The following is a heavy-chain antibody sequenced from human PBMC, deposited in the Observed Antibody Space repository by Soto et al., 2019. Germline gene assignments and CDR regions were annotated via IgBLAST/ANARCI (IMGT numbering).Heavy chain of an antibody. V-gene: IGHV1-69*01. CDR3: ARGSLPGSIAARLEYDYFDY. CDR1: GGTFSSYA. J-gene: IGHJ4*02. Sequence: GASVKVSCKASGGTFSSYAISWVRQAPGQGLEWMGGIIPIFGTANYAQKFQGRVTITADESTSTAYMELSSLRSEDTAVYYCARGSLPGSIAARLEYDYFDYWGQGTLVTVSS. D-gene: IGHD6-6*01. CDR2: IIPIFGTA.